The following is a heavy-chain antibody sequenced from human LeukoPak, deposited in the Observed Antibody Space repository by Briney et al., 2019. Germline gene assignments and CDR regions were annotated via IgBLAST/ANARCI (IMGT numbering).Heavy chain of an antibody. CDR2: INSDGSST. Sequence: PGGSLRLSCAASGFTFSSYWMHWVRQARGKGRVGVSRINSDGSSTSYADSVKGRFAISRDNAKNTLYLQMNSLRAEDTAVYYCARITYYYDGGWGQGTLVTVSS. CDR1: GFTFSSYW. J-gene: IGHJ4*02. CDR3: ARITYYYDGG. V-gene: IGHV3-74*01. D-gene: IGHD3-22*01.